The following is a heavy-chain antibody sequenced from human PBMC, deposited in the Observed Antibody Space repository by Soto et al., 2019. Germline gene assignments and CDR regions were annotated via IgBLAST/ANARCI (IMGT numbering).Heavy chain of an antibody. D-gene: IGHD6-19*01. J-gene: IGHJ6*02. CDR2: INHSGST. CDR3: ARGVRIGSGWAYYYYSYGMDV. V-gene: IGHV4-34*01. Sequence: SETLSLTCAVYGGSFSGYYWSWIRQPPGKGLEWIGEINHSGSTNYNPSLKSRVTISVDTSKNQFSLKLSSVTAADTAVYYCARGVRIGSGWAYYYYSYGMDVWGQGTTVTVSS. CDR1: GGSFSGYY.